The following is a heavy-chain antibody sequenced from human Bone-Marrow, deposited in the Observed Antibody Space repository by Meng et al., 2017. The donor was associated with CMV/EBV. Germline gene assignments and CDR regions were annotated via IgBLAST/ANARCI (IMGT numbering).Heavy chain of an antibody. Sequence: SETLSLTCTVSGGSISSYYWSWIRQPPGKGLEWIGYIYYSGSTNYNPSLKSRVTISVDTSKNQFSLKLSSVTAADTAVYYCARMYNWNDVGYYGMDVWGQGTTATVSS. J-gene: IGHJ6*02. V-gene: IGHV4-59*01. CDR3: ARMYNWNDVGYYGMDV. CDR1: GGSISSYY. CDR2: IYYSGST. D-gene: IGHD1-1*01.